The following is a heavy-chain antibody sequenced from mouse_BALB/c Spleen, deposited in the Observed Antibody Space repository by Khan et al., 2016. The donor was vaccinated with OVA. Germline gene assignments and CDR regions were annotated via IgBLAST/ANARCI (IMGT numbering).Heavy chain of an antibody. CDR1: GYSITSDYA. CDR2: ISYSGST. CDR3: ANYYGYMDY. J-gene: IGHJ4*01. D-gene: IGHD1-2*01. Sequence: VQLKESGPGLVKPSQSLSLTCTVTGYSITSDYAWNWIRQFPGNKLEWMGYISYSGSTSYNPSLKSRISIIRDTSMNQFFLQLNSVTTVDTATYYCANYYGYMDYWGQGTSVTVSS. V-gene: IGHV3-2*02.